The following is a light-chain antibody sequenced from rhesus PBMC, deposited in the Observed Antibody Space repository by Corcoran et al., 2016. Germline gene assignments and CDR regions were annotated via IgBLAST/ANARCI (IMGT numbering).Light chain of an antibody. J-gene: IGKJ4*01. CDR2: DAS. CDR1: QSVGSN. Sequence: ETVVTQSPATLSLSPGERATLSCRASQSVGSNLAWYQQKPGQAPKLLIQDASRRATGFPDRVSGSGSGTEFTLTISSLGPEDVWVYYCQQYNNWNTFGGGTKVEIK. V-gene: IGKV3-42*02. CDR3: QQYNNWNT.